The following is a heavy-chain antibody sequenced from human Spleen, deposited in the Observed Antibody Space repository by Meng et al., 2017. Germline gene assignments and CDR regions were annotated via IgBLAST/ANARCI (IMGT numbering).Heavy chain of an antibody. V-gene: IGHV4-34*01. J-gene: IGHJ4*02. CDR3: ARGPTTIAHDFDY. Sequence: QVQRPQWGAGLVQASETLSLTCVVSGWTFSDYYWRLIRQPPGKGLEWIGEINHSGSTNYNPSLESRATISVDTSQNNLSLKLSSVTAADSAVDYCARGPTTIAHDFDYWGQGTLVTVSS. D-gene: IGHD5-24*01. CDR2: INHSGST. CDR1: GWTFSDYY.